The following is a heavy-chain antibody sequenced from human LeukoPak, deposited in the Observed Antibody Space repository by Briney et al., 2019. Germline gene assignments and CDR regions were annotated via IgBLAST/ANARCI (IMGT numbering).Heavy chain of an antibody. D-gene: IGHD2/OR15-2a*01. Sequence: GGSLRLSCAASGFIFSAYNMVWVRQAPGKGLEWVARISGSSFNYINYADSVKGRFTVSGDNARNSLYLQMNGLRVEETGVYYCARGDDYLPFDHWGQGNLVTVSS. V-gene: IGHV3-21*01. J-gene: IGHJ5*02. CDR1: GFIFSAYN. CDR3: ARGDDYLPFDH. CDR2: ISGSSFNYI.